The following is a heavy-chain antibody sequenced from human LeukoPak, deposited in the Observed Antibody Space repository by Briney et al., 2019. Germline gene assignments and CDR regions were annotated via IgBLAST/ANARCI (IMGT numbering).Heavy chain of an antibody. CDR3: ARHDCITNSCYYFYGMEV. V-gene: IGHV4-39*01. D-gene: IGHD2-2*01. Sequence: SETQSLTCTVSVGSISSIIHYWGGSPEPPGKGAEWSGSIYYSGSTYYNPSLKSRVTISLDTPKNHFSLKLSSVTATDTGVYYCARHDCITNSCYYFYGMEVWGQGTTVTVSS. J-gene: IGHJ6*02. CDR2: IYYSGST. CDR1: VGSISSIIHY.